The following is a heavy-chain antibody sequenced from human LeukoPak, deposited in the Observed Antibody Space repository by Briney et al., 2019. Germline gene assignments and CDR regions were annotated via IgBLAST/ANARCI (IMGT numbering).Heavy chain of an antibody. CDR2: ISSSGSTI. Sequence: TGGSLRLSCAASGFTFSDYYMSWIRQAPGKGLEWVSYISSSGSTIYYADSVKGRFTISRDNAENSLYLQMNSLRAEDTAVYYCARVARRGYSYGWRIDYWGQGTLVTVSS. V-gene: IGHV3-11*01. J-gene: IGHJ4*02. CDR3: ARVARRGYSYGWRIDY. D-gene: IGHD5-18*01. CDR1: GFTFSDYY.